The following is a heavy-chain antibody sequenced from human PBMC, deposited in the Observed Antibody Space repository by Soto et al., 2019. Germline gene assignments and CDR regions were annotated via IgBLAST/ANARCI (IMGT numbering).Heavy chain of an antibody. Sequence: PGGSLRLSCAASGFTFDDYAMHWVRQAPGKGLEWVSGISWNSGSIGYADSVKGRFTISRDNAKNSLYLQMNSLRAEDTALYYCAKANRALTNCSGGSCYSMYYYYMDVWGKGTTVTVSS. V-gene: IGHV3-9*01. CDR2: ISWNSGSI. J-gene: IGHJ6*03. CDR3: AKANRALTNCSGGSCYSMYYYYMDV. CDR1: GFTFDDYA. D-gene: IGHD2-15*01.